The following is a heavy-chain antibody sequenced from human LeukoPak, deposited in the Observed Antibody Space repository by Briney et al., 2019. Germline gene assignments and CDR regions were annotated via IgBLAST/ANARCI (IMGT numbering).Heavy chain of an antibody. CDR2: IYYSGST. CDR1: GGSIRSYY. J-gene: IGHJ4*02. Sequence: PSETLSLTCTVSGGSIRSYYWSWIRQPPGKGLEWIGYIYYSGSTNYNPSLKSRVTISVDTSKNQFSLKLSSVTAADTAVYYCAREGGNWNAPGYYFDYWGQGTLVTVSS. V-gene: IGHV4-59*01. CDR3: AREGGNWNAPGYYFDY. D-gene: IGHD1-1*01.